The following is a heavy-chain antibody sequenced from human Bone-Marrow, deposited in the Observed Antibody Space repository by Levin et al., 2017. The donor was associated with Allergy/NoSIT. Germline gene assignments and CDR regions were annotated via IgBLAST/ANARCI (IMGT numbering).Heavy chain of an antibody. D-gene: IGHD5-12*01. J-gene: IGHJ3*02. CDR2: IIGDNANT. CDR3: ARDRDILAPADTFDI. Sequence: ASVKVSCKASGYILATYGINWVRQAPGQGLEWMGWIIGDNANTNYAQNLQGRVTMTTDTSTSTAYMELRSLRSDDTAVYYCARDRDILAPADTFDIWGQGTMVTVSS. CDR1: GYILATYG. V-gene: IGHV1-18*01.